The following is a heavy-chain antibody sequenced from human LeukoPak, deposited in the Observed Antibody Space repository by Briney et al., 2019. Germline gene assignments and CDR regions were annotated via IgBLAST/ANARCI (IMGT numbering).Heavy chain of an antibody. Sequence: GESLKISCKGSGYSFASYWIAWVRQIPGKGLEWGGIIYPGDSDTRYSPSFQGQVTISADKPISTAYLQWSSLKASDTAIYYCARQWGDCSSTSCYSAYWGQGTLVTVSS. V-gene: IGHV5-51*01. CDR2: IYPGDSDT. CDR1: GYSFASYW. D-gene: IGHD2-2*01. J-gene: IGHJ4*02. CDR3: ARQWGDCSSTSCYSAY.